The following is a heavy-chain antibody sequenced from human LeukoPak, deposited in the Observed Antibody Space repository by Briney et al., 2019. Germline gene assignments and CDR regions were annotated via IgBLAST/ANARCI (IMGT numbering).Heavy chain of an antibody. Sequence: GGSLRLSCAASGFSFSSYWMTWGRQAPGKGLEWVANIKPDGSEKYYADSVEGRFTISRDNAKNSLYLQMNSLRAGDTAVYYCVRHPSARFDFWGQEPWSPSPQ. CDR1: GFSFSSYW. J-gene: IGHJ4*01. CDR2: IKPDGSEK. CDR3: VRHPSARFDF. V-gene: IGHV3-7*01.